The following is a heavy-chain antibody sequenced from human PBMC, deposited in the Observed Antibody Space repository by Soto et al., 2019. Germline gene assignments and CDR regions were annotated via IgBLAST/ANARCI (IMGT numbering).Heavy chain of an antibody. CDR2: TSHGGTNK. V-gene: IGHV3-30*18. J-gene: IGHJ6*02. CDR1: GFTFSRYG. CDR3: AKETVATIRPTRIYYYYGLDV. D-gene: IGHD5-12*01. Sequence: QVQLVESGGGVVQPGRSLRLSCATSGFTFSRYGIHWVRQAPGKGLEWVAVTSHGGTNKYYTDSVKGRFIISRDNSKNTLYLEMNSLRAEDTAVYYCAKETVATIRPTRIYYYYGLDVWGQGTTVSVSS.